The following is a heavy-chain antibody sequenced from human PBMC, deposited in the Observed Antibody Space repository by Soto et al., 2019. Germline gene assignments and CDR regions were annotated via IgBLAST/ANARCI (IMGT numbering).Heavy chain of an antibody. CDR1: GFTFRSYT. Sequence: GGSLRLSCAASGFTFRSYTMNWVRQAPGKGLEWVSAIRGFSPYTFYADSVKGRFTISRDNAKNSLYLQLSSLRADDTAVYYCAQGYLYSTWGQGILVTVSS. CDR3: AQGYLYST. CDR2: IRGFSPYT. D-gene: IGHD6-13*01. V-gene: IGHV3-21*01. J-gene: IGHJ4*02.